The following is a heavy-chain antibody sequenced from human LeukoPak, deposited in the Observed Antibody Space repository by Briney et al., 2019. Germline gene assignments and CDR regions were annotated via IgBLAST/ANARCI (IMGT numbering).Heavy chain of an antibody. CDR3: ARFGGCSSTSCVQGFDP. J-gene: IGHJ5*02. CDR1: GGSISSGGYY. D-gene: IGHD2-2*01. Sequence: PSQTLSLTCTVSGGSISSGGYYWSWIRQHPGKGLEWIGYIYYSGSTYYNPSLKSRVTISVDTSKNQFSLKLSSVTAADTAVYYYARFGGCSSTSCVQGFDPWGQGTLVTVSS. CDR2: IYYSGST. V-gene: IGHV4-31*03.